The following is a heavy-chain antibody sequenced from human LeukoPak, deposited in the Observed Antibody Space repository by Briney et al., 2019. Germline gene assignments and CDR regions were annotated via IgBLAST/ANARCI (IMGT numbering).Heavy chain of an antibody. Sequence: ASVKVSCKASGYSFIDYYIHWVRQAPGQGLEWMGLVNPHSGGTKFAQKFQGRVTMTRDTFINTAYMEVSSLRSDDTAVYYCARDIGDYYGSGSYWLLWGQGTLVTVSS. D-gene: IGHD3-10*01. CDR2: VNPHSGGT. J-gene: IGHJ4*02. V-gene: IGHV1-2*02. CDR3: ARDIGDYYGSGSYWLL. CDR1: GYSFIDYY.